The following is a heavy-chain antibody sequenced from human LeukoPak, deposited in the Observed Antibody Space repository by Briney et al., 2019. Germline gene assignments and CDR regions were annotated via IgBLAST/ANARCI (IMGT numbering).Heavy chain of an antibody. J-gene: IGHJ4*02. CDR2: IKQDGSEK. CDR1: GFTFSSYW. D-gene: IGHD3-10*01. CDR3: AKADAYGSGSYLDY. Sequence: GGSLRLSCAASGFTFSSYWMSWVRQAPGKGQEWVANIKQDGSEKYYVDPVKGRFTISRDNAKNSLYLQMNSLRAEDTALYYCAKADAYGSGSYLDYWGQGTLVTVSS. V-gene: IGHV3-7*03.